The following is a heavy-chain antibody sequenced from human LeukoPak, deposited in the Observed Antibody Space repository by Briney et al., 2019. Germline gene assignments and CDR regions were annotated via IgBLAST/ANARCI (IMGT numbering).Heavy chain of an antibody. CDR1: GGSISSGGYY. CDR3: ARARAPSIAVAGELDY. D-gene: IGHD6-19*01. Sequence: SQTLSLTCTVSGGSISSGGYYWGWIRQPPGKGLEWIGSIYYSGSTYYNPSLKSRVTISVDTSKNQFSLKLSSVTAADTAVYYCARARAPSIAVAGELDYWGQGTLVTVSS. V-gene: IGHV4-39*07. CDR2: IYYSGST. J-gene: IGHJ4*02.